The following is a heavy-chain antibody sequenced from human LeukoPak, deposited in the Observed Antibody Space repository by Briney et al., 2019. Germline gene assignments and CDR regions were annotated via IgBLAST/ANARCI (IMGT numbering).Heavy chain of an antibody. Sequence: GGSLRLSCAASGFTFSGSAMHWVRQASGKGLEWVGHIRSNANSYATEYAASVKGRFTISRDDSKNTLYLQMNSLRAEDTAVYYCAKGRETGDNGFDYWGQGTLVTVSS. J-gene: IGHJ4*02. CDR2: IRSNANSYAT. CDR1: GFTFSGSA. CDR3: AKGRETGDNGFDY. D-gene: IGHD7-27*01. V-gene: IGHV3-73*01.